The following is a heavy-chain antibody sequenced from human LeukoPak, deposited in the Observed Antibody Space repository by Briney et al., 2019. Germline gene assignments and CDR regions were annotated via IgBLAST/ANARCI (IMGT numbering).Heavy chain of an antibody. D-gene: IGHD3-22*01. CDR3: ARKLPNYYDSSGYSDAFDI. V-gene: IGHV4-39*07. CDR2: MYYSGST. J-gene: IGHJ3*02. CDR1: GGSISSSSYY. Sequence: SETLSLTCTVSGGSISSSSYYWGWIRQPPGKGLEWIGSMYYSGSTYYNPSLKSRVTISVDTSKNQFSLKLNSVAAADTAVYYCARKLPNYYDSSGYSDAFDIWGQGTMVTVSS.